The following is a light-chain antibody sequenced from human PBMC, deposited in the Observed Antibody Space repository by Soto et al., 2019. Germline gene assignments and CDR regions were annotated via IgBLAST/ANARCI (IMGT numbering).Light chain of an antibody. CDR1: QSISSW. V-gene: IGKV1-33*01. J-gene: IGKJ4*01. CDR3: QQYDNLPLT. CDR2: DAS. Sequence: DIQMTQSPSTLSASVGDRVTITCRASQSISSWLAWYQQKPGKAPKLLIYDASTLETGVPSRFSGSGSGTHFTFTISSLQPEDIATYYCQQYDNLPLTFGGGTKVDIK.